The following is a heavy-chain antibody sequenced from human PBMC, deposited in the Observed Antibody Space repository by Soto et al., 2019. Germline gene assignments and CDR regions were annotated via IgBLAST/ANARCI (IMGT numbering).Heavy chain of an antibody. CDR1: GFTFSSYA. D-gene: IGHD2-2*01. Sequence: GGSLRLSCAASGFTFSSYAMHWVRQSPGKGLEWVAVISYDGSNKYYADSVKGRFTISRDNSKNTLYLQMNSLRAEDTAVYYCARDGPDIVVVPAAIGYHYGMDVWGQGTTVTVPS. V-gene: IGHV3-30-3*01. CDR2: ISYDGSNK. CDR3: ARDGPDIVVVPAAIGYHYGMDV. J-gene: IGHJ6*02.